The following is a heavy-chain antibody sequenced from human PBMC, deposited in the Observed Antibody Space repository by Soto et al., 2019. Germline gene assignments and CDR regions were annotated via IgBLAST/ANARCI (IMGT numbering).Heavy chain of an antibody. CDR2: IYYGGST. Sequence: PSETLSLTCTVSGGSISSGGYYWSWIRQHPGKGLEWIGYIYYGGSTYYNPSLKSRATISGDTSKNQFSLKLSSVTAADTAVYYCARGVYYCENSGQNAYDYWGQGTLVTVSA. CDR1: GGSISSGGYY. J-gene: IGHJ4*01. V-gene: IGHV4-31*03. CDR3: ARGVYYCENSGQNAYDY. D-gene: IGHD3-22*01.